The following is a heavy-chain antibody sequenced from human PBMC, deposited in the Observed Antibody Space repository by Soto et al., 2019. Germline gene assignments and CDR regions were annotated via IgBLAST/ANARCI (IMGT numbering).Heavy chain of an antibody. Sequence: QVQLQESGPGLVKPSQTLSLTCTVSGGSISSGDYYWSWIRQPPGKGLEWIGYIYYSGSTYYNPSHQSRVTISVDTTKNPFSLKLSSVTAADTAVYYCARAQGSGFLVSWGQGTLVTVSS. D-gene: IGHD3-10*01. CDR3: ARAQGSGFLVS. CDR2: IYYSGST. V-gene: IGHV4-30-4*01. J-gene: IGHJ4*02. CDR1: GGSISSGDYY.